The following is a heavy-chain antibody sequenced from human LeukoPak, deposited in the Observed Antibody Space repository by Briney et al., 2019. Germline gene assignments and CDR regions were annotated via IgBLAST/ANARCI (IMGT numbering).Heavy chain of an antibody. D-gene: IGHD1-7*01. CDR2: IIPIFGTA. V-gene: IGHV1-69*13. Sequence: ASVKVSCKASGGTFSSYAISWVRQAPGQGLEWMGGIIPIFGTANYAQKFQGRVTITADESTSTAYMELSSLRSEDTAVYYCARDRPRNLSITGTTVDYYYYYMDVWGKGTTVTVSS. J-gene: IGHJ6*03. CDR3: ARDRPRNLSITGTTVDYYYYYMDV. CDR1: GGTFSSYA.